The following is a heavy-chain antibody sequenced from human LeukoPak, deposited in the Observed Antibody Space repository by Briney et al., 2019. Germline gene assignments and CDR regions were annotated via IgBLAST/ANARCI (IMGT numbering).Heavy chain of an antibody. V-gene: IGHV1-2*02. CDR1: GYTFTSYY. CDR3: GRDDGGYYHDAFDI. J-gene: IGHJ3*02. CDR2: INPNSGGT. D-gene: IGHD3-22*01. Sequence: ASVKVSCKASGYTFTSYYMHWVRQAPGQGLEWMGWINPNSGGTNYAQKFQGRVTMTRDTSISTAYMELSSLRSEDTAVYYCGRDDGGYYHDAFDIWGQGAMVTVSS.